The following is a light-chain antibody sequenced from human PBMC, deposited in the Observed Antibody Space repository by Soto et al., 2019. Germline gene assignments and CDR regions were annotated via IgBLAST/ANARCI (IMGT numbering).Light chain of an antibody. Sequence: EIVMXQXPXTLSVSPGERATLSCRASQSVSNNLAWYQQKPGQAPRLLIYGASTRATGIPARFSGSGSGTEFTLTISSLQSEDFAVYYCQQYNSWPLTFGGGTKVAIK. CDR3: QQYNSWPLT. V-gene: IGKV3-15*01. CDR2: GAS. CDR1: QSVSNN. J-gene: IGKJ4*01.